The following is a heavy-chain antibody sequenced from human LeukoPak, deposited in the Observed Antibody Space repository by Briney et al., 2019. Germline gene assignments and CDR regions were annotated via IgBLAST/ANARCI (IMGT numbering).Heavy chain of an antibody. CDR1: GGSISSYY. CDR3: ARARYDVWSGYYSYYMDV. J-gene: IGHJ6*03. Sequence: SETLSLTCTVSGGSISSYYWSWIRQPPGKGLEWIGYIYYSGSTNYNPSLKSRVTISVDTSKNQFSLKLSSVTAADTAVYYCARARYDVWSGYYSYYMDVWGKGTTVTVSS. V-gene: IGHV4-59*08. CDR2: IYYSGST. D-gene: IGHD3-3*01.